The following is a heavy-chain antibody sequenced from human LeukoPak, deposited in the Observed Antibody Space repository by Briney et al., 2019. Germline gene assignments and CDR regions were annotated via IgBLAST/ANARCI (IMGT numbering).Heavy chain of an antibody. CDR3: ARDNCGGDCRPVSWYYYYMDV. V-gene: IGHV4-39*07. CDR2: IYYSGTT. J-gene: IGHJ6*03. Sequence: SETLSLTCTVSGGSISSSTYYWGWIRQPPGKGLEWIGSIYYSGTTYYNPSLKSRVTISADTSNNQFSLRLSSVTAADTAVYYCARDNCGGDCRPVSWYYYYMDVWGKGTTVTVSS. CDR1: GGSISSSTYY. D-gene: IGHD2-21*02.